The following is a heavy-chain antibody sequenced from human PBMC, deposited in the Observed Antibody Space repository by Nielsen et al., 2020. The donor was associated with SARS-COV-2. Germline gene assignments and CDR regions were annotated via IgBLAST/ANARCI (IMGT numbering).Heavy chain of an antibody. Sequence: SETLSLTCTVSGGSISSDYWSWIRQPPGKGLEWIGYMFYNGRTNYSPSLKSRVIMSVDASKKHFSLKLWSVTAADTALYYCARGYYTVDYWGQGIEVTVSS. J-gene: IGHJ4*02. CDR2: MFYNGRT. CDR1: GGSISSDY. V-gene: IGHV4-59*01. D-gene: IGHD3-22*01. CDR3: ARGYYTVDY.